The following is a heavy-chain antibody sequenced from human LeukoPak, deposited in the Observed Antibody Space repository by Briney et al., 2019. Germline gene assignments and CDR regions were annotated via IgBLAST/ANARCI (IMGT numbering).Heavy chain of an antibody. CDR2: IDPSNDDT. J-gene: IGHJ4*02. Sequence: VASVKVSCKASGYTFTDHSIHWVRQAPGQGLEWMGYIDPSNDDTNYAPKFHGRVTMAGDTSIRTAYMELSRLKSDDTAVYYCARSLFVAFTRWGQGTLVTVSS. V-gene: IGHV1-2*02. CDR1: GYTFTDHS. D-gene: IGHD2-21*01. CDR3: ARSLFVAFTR.